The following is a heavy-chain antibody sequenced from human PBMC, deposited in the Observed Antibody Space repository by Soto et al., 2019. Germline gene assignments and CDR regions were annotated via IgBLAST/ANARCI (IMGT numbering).Heavy chain of an antibody. J-gene: IGHJ6*02. V-gene: IGHV1-8*01. D-gene: IGHD6-6*01. CDR3: ARVEYSSSYYYYGMDV. CDR1: GYTFTSYD. Sequence: ASLKVSCKASGYTFTSYDINWVRQATGQGLEWMGWLNPNSGNTGYAQKFQGRVTMTRNTSISTAYMELSSLRSEDTAVYYCARVEYSSSYYYYGMDVWGQGTTVTVSS. CDR2: LNPNSGNT.